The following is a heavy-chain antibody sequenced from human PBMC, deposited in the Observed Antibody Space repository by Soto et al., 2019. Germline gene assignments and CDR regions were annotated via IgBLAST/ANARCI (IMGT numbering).Heavy chain of an antibody. Sequence: GGALRLSCAASGFTFTSDAMSWVRQAPGKGLEWVSSISGSSGSTYYADSVKGRFTISRDNSKNTLYLQMNSLRPEDTAVYYCAKRGHSTSWYWFDPWGQGTLVTVSS. CDR1: GFTFTSDA. V-gene: IGHV3-23*01. CDR3: AKRGHSTSWYWFDP. D-gene: IGHD6-13*01. J-gene: IGHJ5*02. CDR2: ISGSSGST.